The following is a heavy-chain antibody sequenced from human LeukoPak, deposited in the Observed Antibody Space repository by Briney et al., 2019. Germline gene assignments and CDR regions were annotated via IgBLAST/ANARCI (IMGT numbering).Heavy chain of an antibody. J-gene: IGHJ4*02. D-gene: IGHD3-9*01. V-gene: IGHV1-24*01. CDR1: GYSITELS. CDR3: ATGTHYDLLPF. CDR2: FDPGSGEI. Sequence: ASVEVSCKVSGYSITELSTHWVRQAPGKGPEWMGGFDPGSGEIIYEQKFQDRVTMTEDTSTDTAYMELSSLRSEDTALYYCATGTHYDLLPFWGQGTLVTVSS.